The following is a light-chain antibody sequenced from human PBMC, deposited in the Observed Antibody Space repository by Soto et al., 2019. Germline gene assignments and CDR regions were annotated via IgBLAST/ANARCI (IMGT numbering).Light chain of an antibody. CDR2: GAS. CDR1: QSVSSSY. Sequence: EIVLTQSPGTLSLSPGERATLSCRASQSVSSSYLAWYQQKPGQAPRLRIYGASSRATGIPDRFSGSGSGTDFTLTISRLEPEDFAVYYCQQYGSSPPITFGPGTRLEIK. CDR3: QQYGSSPPIT. J-gene: IGKJ5*01. V-gene: IGKV3-20*01.